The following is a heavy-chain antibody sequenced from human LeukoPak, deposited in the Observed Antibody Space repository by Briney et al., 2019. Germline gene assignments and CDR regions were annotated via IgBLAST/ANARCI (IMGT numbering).Heavy chain of an antibody. V-gene: IGHV3-23*01. J-gene: IGHJ4*02. CDR3: AREGYYGSGTFDY. CDR1: GFTFTKYA. Sequence: PGGSLRLSCAASGFTFTKYAMSWVRQAAGKGLEWVSAIGGSGTKTFYADSVKGRFTISRDNAKNSLYLQMNSLRAEDTAVYYCAREGYYGSGTFDYWGQGTLVTVSS. CDR2: IGGSGTKT. D-gene: IGHD3-10*01.